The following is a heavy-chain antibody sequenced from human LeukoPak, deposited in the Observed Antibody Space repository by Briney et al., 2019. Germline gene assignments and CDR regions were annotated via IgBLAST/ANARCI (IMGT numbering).Heavy chain of an antibody. CDR1: GGTFSSYA. V-gene: IGHV1-69*05. D-gene: IGHD2-15*01. CDR2: IIPIFGTA. CDR3: ARSKKFCRGGSCDFDS. J-gene: IGHJ4*02. Sequence: SVKVSCKASGGTFSSYAISWVRQAPGQGLEWMGRIIPIFGTANYAQKFQGRVTITTDESTSTAYMELSSLRSDDTAVYFCARSKKFCRGGSCDFDSWGRGTLVTVSS.